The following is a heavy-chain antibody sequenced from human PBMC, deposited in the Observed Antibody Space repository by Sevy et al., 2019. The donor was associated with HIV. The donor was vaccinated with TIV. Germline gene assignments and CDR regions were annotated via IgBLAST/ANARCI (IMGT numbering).Heavy chain of an antibody. CDR3: ARSPYSSGWGAFDH. J-gene: IGHJ4*02. CDR1: GYTFTGYY. Sequence: ASVKVSCKASGYTFTGYYMHWVRQAPGQGLEWMGWINPNSGGTNYAQKFQGRVTMTRDTSISTAYMELSRLRSDDTAVYYCARSPYSSGWGAFDHWGQGTLVTVSS. V-gene: IGHV1-2*02. CDR2: INPNSGGT. D-gene: IGHD6-19*01.